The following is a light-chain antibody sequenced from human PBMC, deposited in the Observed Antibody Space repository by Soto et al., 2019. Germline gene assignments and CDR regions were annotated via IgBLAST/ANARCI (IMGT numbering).Light chain of an antibody. V-gene: IGKV3-20*01. Sequence: EIVLTQSPGTLSLSPGETATLSCTASQSLSSSYLAWYQQKPGQAPRLLIYGASGRATGIPDRFSGGGSGADFALTISRLAPGDSAMYYCQQYGTSPQTFGQGTKVEIK. CDR3: QQYGTSPQT. J-gene: IGKJ1*01. CDR2: GAS. CDR1: QSLSSSY.